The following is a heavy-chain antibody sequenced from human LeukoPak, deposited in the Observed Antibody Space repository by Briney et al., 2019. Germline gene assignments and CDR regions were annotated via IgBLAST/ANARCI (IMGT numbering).Heavy chain of an antibody. J-gene: IGHJ6*03. CDR2: IYYSGST. V-gene: IGHV4-31*03. Sequence: PSETLSLTCTVSGGSISSGGYYWSWIRQRPGKGLEWIGYIYYSGSTYYNPSLKSRVTISVDTSKNQFSLKLSSVTAADTAVYYCARLPTPPGSYMDVWAKGPRSPSP. CDR1: GGSISSGGYY. D-gene: IGHD2-15*01. CDR3: ARLPTPPGSYMDV.